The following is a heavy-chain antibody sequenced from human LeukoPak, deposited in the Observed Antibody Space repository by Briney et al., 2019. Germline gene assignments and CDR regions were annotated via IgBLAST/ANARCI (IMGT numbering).Heavy chain of an antibody. CDR2: ISSSSSYI. CDR1: GFTFSSYS. D-gene: IGHD1-26*01. CDR3: ARDPYSGGYGDYYYYYMDL. J-gene: IGHJ6*03. V-gene: IGHV3-21*01. Sequence: GGSLRLSCAASGFTFSSYSMNWVRQAPGKGVEWVSSISSSSSYIYYGDSVKGRFTISRDNAKNSLYLQMNSLRAEDTAVYYCARDPYSGGYGDYYYYYMDLWGQGTTVTISS.